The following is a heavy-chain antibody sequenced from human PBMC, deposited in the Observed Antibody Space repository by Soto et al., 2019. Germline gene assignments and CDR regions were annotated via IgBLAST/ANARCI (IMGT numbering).Heavy chain of an antibody. CDR1: GFTFSSYA. J-gene: IGHJ4*02. CDR3: ARASYIVVVVAAPVTN. Sequence: QVQLVESGGGVVQPGRSLRLSCAASGFTFSSYAMHWVRQAPGKGLEWVAVISYDGSNKYYADSVKGRFTISRDNSKNTLYLQMNSLRAEDTAVYYCARASYIVVVVAAPVTNWGQGTLVTVSS. CDR2: ISYDGSNK. D-gene: IGHD2-15*01. V-gene: IGHV3-30-3*01.